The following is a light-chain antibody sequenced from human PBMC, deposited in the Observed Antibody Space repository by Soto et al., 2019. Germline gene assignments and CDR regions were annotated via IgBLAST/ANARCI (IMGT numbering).Light chain of an antibody. CDR3: SSYISDSTVL. CDR2: EVS. V-gene: IGLV2-14*01. Sequence: QSALTQPASVSGSPGQSITISCTGKSSDVGYYNYVSWYQQHPGKAPKLLIFEVSNRPSGISNRFSGSKSGNTASLTISGLQAEDEADYYCSSYISDSTVLFGGGTKLTVL. J-gene: IGLJ2*01. CDR1: SSDVGYYNY.